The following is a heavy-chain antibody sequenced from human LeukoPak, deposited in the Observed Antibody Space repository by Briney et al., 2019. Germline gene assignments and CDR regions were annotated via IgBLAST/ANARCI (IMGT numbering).Heavy chain of an antibody. D-gene: IGHD3-3*01. Sequence: SVKVSCKASGGTFSSYAISWVRQAPGQGLEWMGGIIPIFGTANYAQKFQGRVTITADESTSTAYMELRSLRSDDTAVYYCARGLRFLEWSNWYFDLWGRGTLVTVSS. CDR1: GGTFSSYA. V-gene: IGHV1-69*13. J-gene: IGHJ2*01. CDR2: IIPIFGTA. CDR3: ARGLRFLEWSNWYFDL.